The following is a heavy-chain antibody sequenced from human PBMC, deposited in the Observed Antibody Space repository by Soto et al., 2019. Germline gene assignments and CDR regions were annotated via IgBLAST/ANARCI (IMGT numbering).Heavy chain of an antibody. CDR1: GDSISSGGYY. CDR3: ARVEEGLVY. V-gene: IGHV4-31*03. J-gene: IGHJ4*02. D-gene: IGHD1-1*01. Sequence: SETLSLTCTVSGDSISSGGYYWSWIRQHPVKGLEWIGYIYYSESTYYNPSLKSRVTISIDTSKNQFSLKLNSVTAADTAMYYCARVEEGLVYWGQGTPVTVSS. CDR2: IYYSEST.